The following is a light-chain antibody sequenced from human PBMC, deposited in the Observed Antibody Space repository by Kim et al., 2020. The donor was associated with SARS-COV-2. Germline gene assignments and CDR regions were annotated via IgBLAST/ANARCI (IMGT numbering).Light chain of an antibody. V-gene: IGLV2-11*01. CDR3: CSFAGRYTWV. CDR1: SGDIGAYDY. CDR2: DVF. J-gene: IGLJ3*02. Sequence: GQSVIISCTGTSGDIGAYDYVSWYQHNPGKAPKLIIYDVFKRPSGVPDRFSGAKSGDTASLTISGLQAEDEADYYCCSFAGRYTWVFGGGTQLTVL.